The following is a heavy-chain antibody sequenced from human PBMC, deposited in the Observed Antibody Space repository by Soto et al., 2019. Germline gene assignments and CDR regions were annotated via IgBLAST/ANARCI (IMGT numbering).Heavy chain of an antibody. CDR2: IWYDGSNK. V-gene: IGHV3-33*01. CDR3: ARAGDYGDYFDY. CDR1: GFTFSSYG. Sequence: GGSLRLSCAASGFTFSSYGMHWVRQAPGKGLEWVAVIWYDGSNKYYADSVKGRFTISRDNSKNTLYLQMNSLRAEDTAVYYCARAGDYGDYFDYWGQGTLVTVSS. J-gene: IGHJ4*02. D-gene: IGHD4-17*01.